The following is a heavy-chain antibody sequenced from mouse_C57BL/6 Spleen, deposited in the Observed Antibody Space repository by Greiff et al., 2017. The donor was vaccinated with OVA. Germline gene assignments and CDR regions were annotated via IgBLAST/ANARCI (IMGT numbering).Heavy chain of an antibody. J-gene: IGHJ4*01. D-gene: IGHD1-1*01. CDR1: GYTFTSYG. CDR2: IYPRSGNT. CDR3: AREGDYYGSSYRSYAMDY. V-gene: IGHV1-81*01. Sequence: QVQLQQSGAELARPGASVKLSCKASGYTFTSYGISWVKQRTGQGLEWIGEIYPRSGNTYYNEKFKGKATLTADKSSSTAYMELRSLTSEDSAVYFCAREGDYYGSSYRSYAMDYWGQGTSVTVSS.